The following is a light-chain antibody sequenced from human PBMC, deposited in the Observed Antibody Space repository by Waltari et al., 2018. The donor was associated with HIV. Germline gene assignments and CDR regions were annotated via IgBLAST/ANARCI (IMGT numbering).Light chain of an antibody. V-gene: IGLV10-54*04. CDR1: SSNVGNQG. CDR2: RNN. CDR3: SAWDSSLGEWV. J-gene: IGLJ2*01. Sequence: QAGLTQPPSVSKALRQTATPTCTGNSSNVGNQGTAWLQQHQGHPPKLLPYRNNNRPSGISERFSASRSGNIASLNITGLQPEDESDYYCSAWDSSLGEWVFGGGTKLTVL.